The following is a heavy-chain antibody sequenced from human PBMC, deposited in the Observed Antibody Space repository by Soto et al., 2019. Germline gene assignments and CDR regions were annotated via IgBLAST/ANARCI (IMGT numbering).Heavy chain of an antibody. CDR2: INGDGSST. CDR3: ARAQLLPDDAFDA. Sequence: VQLVESGGGLVKPGGSVRLSCAASGFTFSDYWMHWVRQAPGKGPVWVSRINGDGSSTSHADSVKGRFTISRDNAENTLFLQMSGLRAEDTAVYYCARAQLLPDDAFDAWGRGTVVTVSS. CDR1: GFTFSDYW. D-gene: IGHD2-2*01. J-gene: IGHJ3*01. V-gene: IGHV3-74*02.